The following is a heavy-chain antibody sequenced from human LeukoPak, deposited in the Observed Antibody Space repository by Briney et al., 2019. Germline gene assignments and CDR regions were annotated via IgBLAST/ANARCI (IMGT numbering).Heavy chain of an antibody. Sequence: PGGSLRLSCADSGFSFSSYSMNWVRQAPGKGLDWVSSISSSSKYIYYADSVKGRFTISRDNAKNSLYLQMNSLTVEDTAVHYCARSPQGTGSPADYWGQGTLVTVSS. J-gene: IGHJ4*02. D-gene: IGHD1-1*01. CDR1: GFSFSSYS. V-gene: IGHV3-21*01. CDR2: ISSSSKYI. CDR3: ARSPQGTGSPADY.